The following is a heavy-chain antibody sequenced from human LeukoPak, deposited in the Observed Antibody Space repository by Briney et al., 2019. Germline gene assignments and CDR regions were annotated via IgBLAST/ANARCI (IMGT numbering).Heavy chain of an antibody. CDR1: GFTFDDYA. CDR2: ISWNSGSI. CDR3: AKDYGSGSYGGRFYYYYGMDV. D-gene: IGHD3-10*01. V-gene: IGHV3-9*01. Sequence: GGSLRLSCAASGFTFDDYAMHWVRQAPGKGLDWVSGISWNSGSIGYADSVKGRFTISRDNAKNSLYLQMNSLRAEDTALYYCAKDYGSGSYGGRFYYYYGMDVWGQGTTVTVSS. J-gene: IGHJ6*02.